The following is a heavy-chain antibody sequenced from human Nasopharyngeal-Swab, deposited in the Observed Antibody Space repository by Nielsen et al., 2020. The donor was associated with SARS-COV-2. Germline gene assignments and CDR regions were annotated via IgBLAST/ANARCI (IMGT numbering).Heavy chain of an antibody. Sequence: GESLKISCAASGFTFSSYSMNWVRQAPGKGLERVSSISSSSSYIYYADSVKGRFTISRDNAKNSLYLQMNSLRAEDTAVYYCARDVVGDYDLVGFDPWGQGTLVTVSS. CDR3: ARDVVGDYDLVGFDP. CDR1: GFTFSSYS. V-gene: IGHV3-21*01. D-gene: IGHD4-17*01. J-gene: IGHJ5*02. CDR2: ISSSSSYI.